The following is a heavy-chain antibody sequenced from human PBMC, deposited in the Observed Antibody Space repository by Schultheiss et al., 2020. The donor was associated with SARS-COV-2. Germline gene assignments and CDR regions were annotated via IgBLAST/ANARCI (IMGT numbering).Heavy chain of an antibody. CDR3: AHSRYNWNDVFLDY. D-gene: IGHD1-20*01. CDR1: GFSLSTSGVG. J-gene: IGHJ4*02. CDR2: IYWDDDK. Sequence: SGPTLVKPTQTLTLTCTFSGFSLSTSGVGVGWIRQPPGKALEWLALIYWDDDKRYSPSLKSRLTITKDTSKNQVVLTMTNMDPVDTATYYCAHSRYNWNDVFLDYWGQGTLVTVAS. V-gene: IGHV2-5*02.